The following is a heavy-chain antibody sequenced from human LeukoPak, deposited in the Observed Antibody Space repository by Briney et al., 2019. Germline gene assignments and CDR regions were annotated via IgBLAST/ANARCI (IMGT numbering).Heavy chain of an antibody. CDR3: AKLTGNPSGSFAN. V-gene: IGHV3-23*01. CDR1: GFTFSSYA. D-gene: IGHD3-9*01. Sequence: GGSLRLSCAASGFTFSSYAMSWVRQAPGKGLEWLSTITGSGGSTYYADSVQGRFTISRDNSKNTMYVQVNSLRAEDTAVYYCAKLTGNPSGSFANWGQGTLVSVSS. J-gene: IGHJ4*02. CDR2: ITGSGGST.